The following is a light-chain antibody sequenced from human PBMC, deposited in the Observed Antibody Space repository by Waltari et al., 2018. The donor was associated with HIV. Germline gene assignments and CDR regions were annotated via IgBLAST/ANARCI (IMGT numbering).Light chain of an antibody. V-gene: IGKV1-5*03. J-gene: IGKJ1*01. Sequence: DIQMTQSPSTLSASVGDRVTITCRASQIFTTWLAWYQQKPGKAPKLLIYRASSLESGVPSRFSGSGSGTEFTLTSSSLQPDDFATYYCLQYNTYPWTFGQGTKVEIK. CDR3: LQYNTYPWT. CDR2: RAS. CDR1: QIFTTW.